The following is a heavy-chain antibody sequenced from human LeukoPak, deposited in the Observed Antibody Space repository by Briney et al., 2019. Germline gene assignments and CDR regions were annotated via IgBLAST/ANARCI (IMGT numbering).Heavy chain of an antibody. Sequence: SETLSLTCTVSGYSISSGYYWGWIRQPPGKGLEWIGSIYHSGSTYYNPSLKSRVTISVDTSKNQFSLKLSSVTAADTAVYYCARDQGIYGDRWEGWFDPWGQGTLVTVSS. CDR1: GYSISSGYY. V-gene: IGHV4-38-2*02. CDR2: IYHSGST. D-gene: IGHD4-17*01. CDR3: ARDQGIYGDRWEGWFDP. J-gene: IGHJ5*02.